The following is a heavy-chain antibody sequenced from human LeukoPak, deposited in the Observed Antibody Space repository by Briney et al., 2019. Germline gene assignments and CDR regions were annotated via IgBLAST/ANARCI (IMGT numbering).Heavy chain of an antibody. CDR2: IYSSGST. D-gene: IGHD1-26*01. J-gene: IGHJ4*02. Sequence: SETLSLTCTVSGGSISSYKWSWIRQPAGKGLEWIGRIYSSGSTNYTPSLKSRVTMSVDTSENQFSLKLSSVTAADTAVYYCARGIVGATAPDYWGQGALVIVSS. CDR3: ARGIVGATAPDY. V-gene: IGHV4-4*07. CDR1: GGSISSYK.